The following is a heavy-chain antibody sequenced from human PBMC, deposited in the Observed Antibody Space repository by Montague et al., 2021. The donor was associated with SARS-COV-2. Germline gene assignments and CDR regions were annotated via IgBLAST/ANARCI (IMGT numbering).Heavy chain of an antibody. V-gene: IGHV4-59*08. CDR2: IYYSGST. J-gene: IGHJ4*02. CDR3: ARHALGYFDWLNEGYFDY. CDR1: GGSISSYY. D-gene: IGHD3-9*01. Sequence: SETLSLTCTVSGGSISSYYWSWIRQPPGKGLEWIGYIYYSGSTNYNPSLKSRVTISIDTSKNQFSLKLSSVTAADTAVYYCARHALGYFDWLNEGYFDYWGPGTLVTVS.